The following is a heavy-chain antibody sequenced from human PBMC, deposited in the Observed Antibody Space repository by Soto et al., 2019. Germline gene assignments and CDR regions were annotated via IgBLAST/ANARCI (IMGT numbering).Heavy chain of an antibody. J-gene: IGHJ6*02. V-gene: IGHV4-31*03. D-gene: IGHD3-10*01. CDR2: IYYSGST. Sequence: QVQLQESGPGLVKSSQTLSLTCTVSGGSISSDGNYWSWIRQHPGKGLEWIGYIYYSGSTYYNPSLKSRVTISVATSKNQVSLKLSSVTAADTAVYYCARARMVRGIIYYYGMDVWGQGTTVTVSS. CDR3: ARARMVRGIIYYYGMDV. CDR1: GGSISSDGNY.